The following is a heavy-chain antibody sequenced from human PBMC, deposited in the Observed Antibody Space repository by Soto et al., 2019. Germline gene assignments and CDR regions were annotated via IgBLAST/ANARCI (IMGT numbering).Heavy chain of an antibody. CDR2: IYYSGST. CDR3: ARVSGFTMVRGVTPPFDY. Sequence: QLQLQESGPGLVKPSETLSLTCTVSGGSISSSSYYWGWIRQPPGKGLEWIGSIYYSGSTYYNPSLKSRVTISVDTSKNQFSLKLSSVTAADTAVYYCARVSGFTMVRGVTPPFDYWGQGTLVTVSS. V-gene: IGHV4-39*01. J-gene: IGHJ4*02. CDR1: GGSISSSSYY. D-gene: IGHD3-10*01.